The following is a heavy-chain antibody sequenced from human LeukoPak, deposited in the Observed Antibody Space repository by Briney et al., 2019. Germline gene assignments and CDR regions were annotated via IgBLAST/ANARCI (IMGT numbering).Heavy chain of an antibody. CDR3: ARAGFALAPHRGTPFDY. J-gene: IGHJ4*02. CDR1: GFTFSTYS. D-gene: IGHD6-6*01. Sequence: GGSLRLSCAASGFTFSTYSMNWVRQAPGKGLEWVSSISSSSTYLYYADSVKGRFTISRDNAKNSLYLQMNSLRAEDTAVYYCARAGFALAPHRGTPFDYWGQGTLVTVSS. V-gene: IGHV3-21*01. CDR2: ISSSSTYL.